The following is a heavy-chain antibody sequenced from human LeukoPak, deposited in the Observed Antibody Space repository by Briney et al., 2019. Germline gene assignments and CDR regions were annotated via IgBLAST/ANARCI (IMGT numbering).Heavy chain of an antibody. D-gene: IGHD3-22*01. J-gene: IGHJ4*02. CDR1: GGTFSSYA. CDR2: IIPSLSIE. CDR3: ARDRDSSGYYYDY. Sequence: ASVKVSCKASGGTFSSYAICWVRQAPGQGLEWMGSIIPSLSIENYAQKVKGRVTITADKSTSTAYMELSSLRSEDTAVYYCARDRDSSGYYYDYWGQGTLVTVSS. V-gene: IGHV1-69*04.